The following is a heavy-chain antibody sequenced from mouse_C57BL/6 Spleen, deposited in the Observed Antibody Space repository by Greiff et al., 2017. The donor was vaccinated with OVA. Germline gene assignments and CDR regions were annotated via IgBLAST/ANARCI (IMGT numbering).Heavy chain of an antibody. V-gene: IGHV1-26*01. Sequence: EVQLQQSGPELVKPGASVKISCKASGYTFTDYYMNWVKQSHGKSLEWIGDINPNNGGTSYNQKFKGKATLTVDKSSSTAYMELRSLTSEDSAVYYCARKWYFDYWGQGTTLTVSS. CDR1: GYTFTDYY. D-gene: IGHD1-3*01. J-gene: IGHJ2*01. CDR2: INPNNGGT. CDR3: ARKWYFDY.